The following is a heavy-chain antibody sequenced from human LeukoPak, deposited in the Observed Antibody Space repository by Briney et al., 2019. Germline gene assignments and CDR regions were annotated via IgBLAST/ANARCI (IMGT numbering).Heavy chain of an antibody. J-gene: IGHJ5*02. D-gene: IGHD6-13*01. V-gene: IGHV4-30-4*01. Sequence: SQTLSLTCTVSGGSISSGDYYWSWIRQPPGKGLEWIGYIYYSGSTYYNPSLKSRVTISVDTSKNQFSLKLSSVTAADTAAYYCPRYSSSLWGIAPWGQGTLVTVSS. CDR1: GGSISSGDYY. CDR2: IYYSGST. CDR3: PRYSSSLWGIAP.